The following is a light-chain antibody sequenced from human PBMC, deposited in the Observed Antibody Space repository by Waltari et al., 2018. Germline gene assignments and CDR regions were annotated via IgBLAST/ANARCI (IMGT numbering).Light chain of an antibody. CDR2: DVT. CDR3: CSYAGSIFIWV. CDR1: SGDVGGYNY. J-gene: IGLJ3*02. V-gene: IGLV2-11*01. Sequence: QSALTQPRSVSWSPGLSVTISCTGTSGDVGGYNYVSWYQHHPGKAPKLLIYDVTKRPSGVPDRFSGSKSGNTASLTISGLQADDEADYYCCSYAGSIFIWVFGGGTKLTVL.